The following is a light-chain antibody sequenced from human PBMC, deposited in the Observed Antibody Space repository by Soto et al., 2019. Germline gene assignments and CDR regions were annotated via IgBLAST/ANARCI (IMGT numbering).Light chain of an antibody. CDR1: SSDVGGYNY. CDR2: DVS. V-gene: IGLV2-14*01. Sequence: QSALTQPASVSGSPGQSITISCTGTSSDVGGYNYVSWYQQHPGKAPKLMIYDVSNRPSGVSNRFSGSKSGNTASLTISGLQADDDPDYYFSSYTSSSTRVFGGGTKLTVL. J-gene: IGLJ2*01. CDR3: SSYTSSSTRV.